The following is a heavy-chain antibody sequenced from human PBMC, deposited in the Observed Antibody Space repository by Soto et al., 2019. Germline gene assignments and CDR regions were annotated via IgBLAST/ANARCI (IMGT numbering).Heavy chain of an antibody. Sequence: EVQLVESGGGLVQPGRSLRLSCAASGFTFDDYAMHWVRQAPGRGLEWVSGISWNSGSIGYADSVKGRFTISRDNAKNSLYLQMNSLRAEDTALYYCAKDRGVVAGTGYYYYYGMDVWGQGTTVTVSS. CDR3: AKDRGVVAGTGYYYYYGMDV. CDR1: GFTFDDYA. V-gene: IGHV3-9*01. CDR2: ISWNSGSI. J-gene: IGHJ6*02. D-gene: IGHD6-19*01.